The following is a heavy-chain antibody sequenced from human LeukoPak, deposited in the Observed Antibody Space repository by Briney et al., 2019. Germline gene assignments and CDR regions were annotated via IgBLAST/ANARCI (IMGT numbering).Heavy chain of an antibody. CDR3: ARLTGYSYGGGYYFDY. D-gene: IGHD5-18*01. CDR1: GGSISSGGYY. Sequence: SETLSLTCTVSGGSISSGGYYWSWIRQPPGKGLEWIGYIYHSGSTYYNPSLKSRVTISVDRSKNQFSLKLSSVTAADTAVYYCARLTGYSYGGGYYFDYWGQGTLVTVSS. V-gene: IGHV4-30-2*01. J-gene: IGHJ4*02. CDR2: IYHSGST.